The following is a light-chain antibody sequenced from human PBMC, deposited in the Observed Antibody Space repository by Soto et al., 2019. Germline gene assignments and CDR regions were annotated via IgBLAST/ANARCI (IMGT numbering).Light chain of an antibody. Sequence: LVLTQSPGTLSLSPGERATLSCRASPSISSRCLAWYQQTPGRAPRLLSYGASSRATGIPDMFSGSASGTDFTITITSLEPEEFAVYYCHPYEDSPPFTFGSAPNVDIK. J-gene: IGKJ3*01. V-gene: IGKV3-20*01. CDR3: HPYEDSPPFT. CDR1: PSISSRC. CDR2: GAS.